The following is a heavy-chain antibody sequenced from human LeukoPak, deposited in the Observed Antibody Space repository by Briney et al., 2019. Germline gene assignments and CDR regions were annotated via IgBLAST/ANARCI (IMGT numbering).Heavy chain of an antibody. Sequence: TSETLSLTCAVYGGSFSGYYWSWIRQPPGKGLEWIGEINHSGSTNYNPSLKSRVTISVDTSKNQFSLKLSSVTAADTAVYYCARNGLLTGKNFDYWGQGTLVTVSS. D-gene: IGHD3-9*01. CDR3: ARNGLLTGKNFDY. CDR1: GGSFSGYY. J-gene: IGHJ4*02. V-gene: IGHV4-34*01. CDR2: INHSGST.